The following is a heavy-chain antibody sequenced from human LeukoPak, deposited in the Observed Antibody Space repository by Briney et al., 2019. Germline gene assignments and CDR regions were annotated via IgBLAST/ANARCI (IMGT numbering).Heavy chain of an antibody. CDR3: ARGGDSLLSWFDP. CDR1: GFTFSSYA. D-gene: IGHD3-9*01. CDR2: ISSSGGST. Sequence: PGGSLRLSCAASGFTFSSYAMSWVRQAPGKGLEWVSAISSSGGSTYYADSVKGRFTISRDNSKNTLYLQMNSLRAEDTAVYYCARGGDSLLSWFDPWGQGTLVTVSS. J-gene: IGHJ5*02. V-gene: IGHV3-23*01.